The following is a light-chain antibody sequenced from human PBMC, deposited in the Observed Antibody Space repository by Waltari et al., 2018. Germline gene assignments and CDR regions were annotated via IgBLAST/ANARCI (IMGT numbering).Light chain of an antibody. CDR2: KAS. V-gene: IGKV1-5*03. J-gene: IGKJ1*01. Sequence: DIQMTQSPSTLSASVGDRVTITCRASKSISTWLAWYQQKPGKAPKLLIYKASYLESGVPSRFSGSGSGTEFTLTITSLQPDDFATYYCQQYDTFSATFGPGTTVDI. CDR3: QQYDTFSAT. CDR1: KSISTW.